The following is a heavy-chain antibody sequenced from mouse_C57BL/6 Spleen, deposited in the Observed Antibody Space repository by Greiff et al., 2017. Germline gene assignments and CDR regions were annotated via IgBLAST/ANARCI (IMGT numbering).Heavy chain of an antibody. CDR1: GFTFTDYY. CDR2: IRNKANGYTT. Sequence: EVKLMESGGGLVQPGGSLSLSCAASGFTFTDYYMSWVRQPPGKALEWLGFIRNKANGYTTEYSASVKGRFTISRDNSQSILYLQMNALRAEDSATYYCARYGDGGYFDVWGTGTTVTVSS. V-gene: IGHV7-3*01. J-gene: IGHJ1*03. D-gene: IGHD3-3*01. CDR3: ARYGDGGYFDV.